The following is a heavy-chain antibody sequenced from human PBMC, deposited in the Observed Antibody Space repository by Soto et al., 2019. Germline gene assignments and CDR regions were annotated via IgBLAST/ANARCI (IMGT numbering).Heavy chain of an antibody. CDR2: ISSNGGST. CDR1: GFTFSSYA. V-gene: IGHV3-64*02. CDR3: ARGGYQGHYYYYGMDV. J-gene: IGHJ6*02. D-gene: IGHD6-25*01. Sequence: EVQLVESGEGLVQPGGSLRLSCAASGFTFSSYAMHWVRQAPGKGLEYVSGISSNGGSTHYADSVKGRFTISRDNSKNTLYLQMGSLRAEDMAVYYCARGGYQGHYYYYGMDVWGQGTTVTASS.